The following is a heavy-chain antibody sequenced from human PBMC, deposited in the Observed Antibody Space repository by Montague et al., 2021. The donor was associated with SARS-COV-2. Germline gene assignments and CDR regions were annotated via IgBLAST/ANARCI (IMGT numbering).Heavy chain of an antibody. CDR1: GYFIGTGYY. D-gene: IGHD3-10*01. CDR3: ARGARQGYGFRLGSFDY. V-gene: IGHV4-38-2*02. CDR2: INHSGST. Sequence: SETLSLTCSVSGYFIGTGYYWGWIRQSPGKGLEWIGEINHSGSTNNNPSLKSRVTMSVDTSKNQFSLKLSSVTAADTAVYYCARGARQGYGFRLGSFDYWGQGTLVTVSS. J-gene: IGHJ4*02.